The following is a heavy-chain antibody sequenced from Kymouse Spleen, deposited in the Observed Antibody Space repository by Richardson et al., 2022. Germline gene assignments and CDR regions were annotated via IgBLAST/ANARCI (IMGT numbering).Heavy chain of an antibody. Sequence: EVQLVESGGGLVQPGGSLRLSCAASGFTFSSYAMSWVRQAPGKGLEWVSAISGSGGSTYYADSVKGRFTISRDNSKNTLYLQMNSLRAEDTAVYYCAKDRGHYYDSSGYYYVGWFDPWGQGTLVTVSS. D-gene: IGHD3-22*01. CDR1: GFTFSSYA. J-gene: IGHJ5*02. CDR3: AKDRGHYYDSSGYYYVGWFDP. CDR2: ISGSGGST. V-gene: IGHV3-23*04.